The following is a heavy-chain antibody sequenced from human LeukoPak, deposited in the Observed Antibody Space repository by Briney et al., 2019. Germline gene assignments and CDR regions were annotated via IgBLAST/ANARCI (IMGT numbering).Heavy chain of an antibody. Sequence: SETLSLTCTVSGGSISSYYWSWIRQPPGKGLEWIGYIYYSGSTNYNPSLKSRVTISVDTSKNQFSLKLSSVTAADTAVYYCARVAGYSSRRFDIWGQGTMVTVSS. CDR1: GGSISSYY. D-gene: IGHD5-18*01. CDR2: IYYSGST. CDR3: ARVAGYSSRRFDI. V-gene: IGHV4-59*01. J-gene: IGHJ3*02.